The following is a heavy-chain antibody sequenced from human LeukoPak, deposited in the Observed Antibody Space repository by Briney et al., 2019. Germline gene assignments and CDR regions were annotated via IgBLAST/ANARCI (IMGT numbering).Heavy chain of an antibody. CDR3: ARGELRPNNWFDP. CDR1: GFAFSVYA. CDR2: INANSGTT. J-gene: IGHJ5*02. D-gene: IGHD2/OR15-2a*01. V-gene: IGHV3-23*01. Sequence: GGSLRLSCAASGFAFSVYAMSWLRQPPGKGLEWVSTINANSGTTSYADSVKGRFTISRDNSKNTLYLQLNSLRVEDTAVYYCARGELRPNNWFDPWGRGTLVTVSS.